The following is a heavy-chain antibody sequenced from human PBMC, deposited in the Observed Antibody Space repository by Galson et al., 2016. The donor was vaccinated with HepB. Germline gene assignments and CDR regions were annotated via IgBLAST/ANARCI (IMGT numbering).Heavy chain of an antibody. Sequence: SGGSSSSFAISWVRQAPGQGLEWMGGIIPIFGAANYAQRFQGRLTITADESTRTAYMELSSLRSEDTAVYYCARGVRYTTLRNWFDLWGLGTLVTVSS. D-gene: IGHD3-16*02. CDR3: ARGVRYTTLRNWFDL. J-gene: IGHJ5*02. V-gene: IGHV1-69*01. CDR2: IIPIFGAA. CDR1: GGSSSSFA.